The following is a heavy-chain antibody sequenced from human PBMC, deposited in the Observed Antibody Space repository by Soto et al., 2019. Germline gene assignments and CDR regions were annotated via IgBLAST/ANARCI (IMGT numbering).Heavy chain of an antibody. CDR1: GGSISSGGYY. Sequence: QVQLQESGPGLVKPSQTLSLTCTVSGGSISSGGYYWSWIRQHPGNGLEWIGYIYYSGSTYYNPSLKSRVTISVDTSKNQFSLKLSSVTAADTAVYYCARGDCSSTSCYRPYYFDYWGQGTLVTVSS. D-gene: IGHD2-2*01. CDR2: IYYSGST. J-gene: IGHJ4*02. CDR3: ARGDCSSTSCYRPYYFDY. V-gene: IGHV4-31*03.